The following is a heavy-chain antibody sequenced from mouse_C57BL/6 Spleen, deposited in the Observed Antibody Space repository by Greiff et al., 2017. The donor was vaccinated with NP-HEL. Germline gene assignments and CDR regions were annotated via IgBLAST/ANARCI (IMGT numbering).Heavy chain of an antibody. J-gene: IGHJ3*01. CDR1: GYTFTSYW. D-gene: IGHD2-4*01. CDR3: ARAYDYDEEPWFAY. V-gene: IGHV1-59*01. CDR2: IDPSDSYT. Sequence: QFQLQQPGAELVRPGTSVKLSCKASGYTFTSYWMHWVKQRPGQGLEWIGVIDPSDSYTNYNQKFKGKATLTVDTSSSTAYMQLSSLTSEDSAVYYCARAYDYDEEPWFAYWGQGTLVTVSA.